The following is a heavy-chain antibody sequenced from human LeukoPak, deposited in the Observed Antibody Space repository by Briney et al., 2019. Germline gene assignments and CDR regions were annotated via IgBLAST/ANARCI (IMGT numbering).Heavy chain of an antibody. J-gene: IGHJ4*02. V-gene: IGHV4-39*01. D-gene: IGHD3-22*01. Sequence: PSETLSLTCTVSGGSISSSSYYWGWIRQPPGKGLEWIGSIYYSGSTYYNPSLKSRVTISVDTSKNQFSLKLSSVTAADTAVYYCARLEDYYDSSGYSHWGQGTLVTVSS. CDR2: IYYSGST. CDR1: GGSISSSSYY. CDR3: ARLEDYYDSSGYSH.